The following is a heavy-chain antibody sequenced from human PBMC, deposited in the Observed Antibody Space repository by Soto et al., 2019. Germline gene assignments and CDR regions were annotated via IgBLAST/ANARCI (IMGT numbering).Heavy chain of an antibody. Sequence: QVQLQESGPGLVKPSETLSLTCTVSGGSISRSGYYWGWIRQPPGKGLEWIGSISYSGSAYYNPSLQSRVTIAADTSKNQCSLKMTSLTAADTSVYYCAGQGPRLVVVIGLLFDYWGQGTLVTVSS. CDR3: AGQGPRLVVVIGLLFDY. D-gene: IGHD3-22*01. CDR1: GGSISRSGYY. V-gene: IGHV4-39*01. J-gene: IGHJ4*02. CDR2: ISYSGSA.